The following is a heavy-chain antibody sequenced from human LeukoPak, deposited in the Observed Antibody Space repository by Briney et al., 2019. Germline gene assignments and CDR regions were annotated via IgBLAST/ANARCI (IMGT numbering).Heavy chain of an antibody. J-gene: IGHJ5*02. CDR2: MNPNSGNT. Sequence: ASVKVSCKASGYTFTSYDINWVRRATGQGLEWMGWMNPNSGNTGYAQKFQGRVTITRNTSISTAYMELSSLRSEDTAVYYCARVLGYCSSTSCYGGWFDPWGQGTLVTVSS. V-gene: IGHV1-8*03. CDR1: GYTFTSYD. CDR3: ARVLGYCSSTSCYGGWFDP. D-gene: IGHD2-2*01.